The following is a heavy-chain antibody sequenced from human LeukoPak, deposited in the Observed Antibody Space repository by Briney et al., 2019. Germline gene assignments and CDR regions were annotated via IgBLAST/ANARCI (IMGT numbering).Heavy chain of an antibody. D-gene: IGHD2-2*01. CDR1: GFTFSSYA. V-gene: IGHV3-23*01. CDR3: AKRTPLSAPLVLDY. CDR2: ISGSGGST. Sequence: GGSLRLSCAASGFTFSSYAMSWVRQAPGKGLVGVSGISGSGGSTYYADSVKGRFTISRDNSKNTLYLQMTSLRAEDTAVSSTAKRTPLSAPLVLDYWGQAILVTVSS. J-gene: IGHJ4*02.